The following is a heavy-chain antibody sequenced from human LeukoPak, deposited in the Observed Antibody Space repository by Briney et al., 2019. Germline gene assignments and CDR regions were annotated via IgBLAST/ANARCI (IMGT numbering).Heavy chain of an antibody. V-gene: IGHV3-7*01. CDR1: GFTFSSYW. J-gene: IGHJ3*02. D-gene: IGHD3-22*01. CDR2: IKQDGSEK. Sequence: SGGSLRLSCAASGFTFSSYWMSWVRQAPGKGLEWVANIKQDGSEKYYVDSVKGRFTISRDNAKNSLYLQTNSLRAEDTAVYYCAREMIEYYYDSSGYYWSAFDIWGQGTIVTVSS. CDR3: AREMIEYYYDSSGYYWSAFDI.